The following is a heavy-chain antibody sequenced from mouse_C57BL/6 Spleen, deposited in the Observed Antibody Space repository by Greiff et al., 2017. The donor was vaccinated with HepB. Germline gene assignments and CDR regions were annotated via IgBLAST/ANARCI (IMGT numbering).Heavy chain of an antibody. Sequence: VQLQQSGPELVKPGASVKISCKASGYAFSSSWMNWVKQRPGKGLEWIGRIYPGDGDTNYNGKFKGKATLTADKSSSTAYMQLSSLTSEDSAVDFCASYDGSIYAMDYWCQGTSVTVSS. J-gene: IGHJ4*01. CDR2: IYPGDGDT. D-gene: IGHD1-1*01. CDR1: GYAFSSSW. CDR3: ASYDGSIYAMDY. V-gene: IGHV1-82*01.